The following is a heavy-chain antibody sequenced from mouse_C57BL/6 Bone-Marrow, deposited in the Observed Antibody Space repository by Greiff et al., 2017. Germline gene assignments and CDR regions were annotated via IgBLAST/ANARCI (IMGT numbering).Heavy chain of an antibody. D-gene: IGHD1-1*01. CDR3: AREYYGSSRYDMDY. V-gene: IGHV1-69*01. Sequence: QVQLQQPGAELVMPGASVKLSCKASGYTFTSYWMHWVKQRPGQGLEWIGELDPSDSYTNYNPKFQGQSTLTVDKSSRTAYMKLSSLTSEDCAVYYCAREYYGSSRYDMDYGGQGTSVTVSS. J-gene: IGHJ4*01. CDR2: LDPSDSYT. CDR1: GYTFTSYW.